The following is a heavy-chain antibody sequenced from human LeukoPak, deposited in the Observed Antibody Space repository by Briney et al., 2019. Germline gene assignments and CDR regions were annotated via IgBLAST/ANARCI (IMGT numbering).Heavy chain of an antibody. CDR3: ARDWESDARTITDR. Sequence: ASVKVSCKASGYRFTTYGISWLRQAPGQGLVWMGWVSANSGETSYAQSFRDRVTLTTDTSTSTAYIELRSLTSDDTAVYYCARDWESDARTITDRWGQGTLVTLSS. D-gene: IGHD5-12*01. J-gene: IGHJ5*02. V-gene: IGHV1-18*01. CDR2: VSANSGET. CDR1: GYRFTTYG.